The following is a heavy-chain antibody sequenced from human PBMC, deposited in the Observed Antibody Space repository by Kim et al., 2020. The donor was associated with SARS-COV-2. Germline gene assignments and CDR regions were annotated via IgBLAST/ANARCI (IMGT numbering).Heavy chain of an antibody. V-gene: IGHV4-59*08. Sequence: SETLSLTCTVSGGSISSYYWSWIRQPPGKGLEWIGYIYYSGSTNYNPSLKTRVTISVDTSKNQFSLKLSPVTAADTAVYYCARRRVRGVIYGMDVWGQGTTVTVSS. CDR1: GGSISSYY. D-gene: IGHD3-10*01. J-gene: IGHJ6*02. CDR2: IYYSGST. CDR3: ARRRVRGVIYGMDV.